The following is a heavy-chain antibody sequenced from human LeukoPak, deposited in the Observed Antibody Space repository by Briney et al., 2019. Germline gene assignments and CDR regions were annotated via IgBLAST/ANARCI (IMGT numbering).Heavy chain of an antibody. CDR3: ARDSSGWYGVSQCFDY. V-gene: IGHV3-48*03. CDR2: ISSSGSTI. J-gene: IGHJ4*02. D-gene: IGHD6-19*01. CDR1: GFTFSSYE. Sequence: GGSLRLSCAASGFTFSSYEMNWVRQAPGKGLEWVSYISSSGSTIYYADSVKGRFTISRDNAKNSLYLQMNSLRAEDTAVYYCARDSSGWYGVSQCFDYWGQGTLVTVSS.